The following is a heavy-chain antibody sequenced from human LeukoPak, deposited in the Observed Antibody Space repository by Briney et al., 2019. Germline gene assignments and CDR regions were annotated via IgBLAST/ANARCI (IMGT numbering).Heavy chain of an antibody. Sequence: GGSLRLSCAASGFTFSTYSMNWVRQAPGKGLEWVSYISSSSSYTNYADSVKGRFTISRDNAKNSLYLQMNSLRAEDTAVYYCARDRFGSGPYYYGMDVWGQGTTVTVSS. CDR3: ARDRFGSGPYYYGMDV. CDR1: GFTFSTYS. V-gene: IGHV3-21*05. J-gene: IGHJ6*02. CDR2: ISSSSSYT. D-gene: IGHD3-10*01.